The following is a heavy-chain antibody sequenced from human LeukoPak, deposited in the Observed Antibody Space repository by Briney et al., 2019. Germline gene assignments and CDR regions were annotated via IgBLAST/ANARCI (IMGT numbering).Heavy chain of an antibody. D-gene: IGHD3-22*01. Sequence: TVRVSSTPSGYIFTNFGINGARQARGQGLEWMGWISAYNGNTSYAQKLRGRVTMTTDTSTSTAYMELRSLRSDDTAVCYCARHRLHWVYYDGSGYYHDAFDIWGRGTMVTVSS. V-gene: IGHV1-18*01. CDR2: ISAYNGNT. CDR1: GYIFTNFG. J-gene: IGHJ3*02. CDR3: ARHRLHWVYYDGSGYYHDAFDI.